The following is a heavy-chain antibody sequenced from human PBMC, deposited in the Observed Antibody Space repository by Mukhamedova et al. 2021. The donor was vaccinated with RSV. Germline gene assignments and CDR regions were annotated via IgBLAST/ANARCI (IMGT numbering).Heavy chain of an antibody. CDR3: ARDGSGSPKDFYGMDV. J-gene: IGHJ6*01. D-gene: IGHD3-10*01. CDR2: IYPGDSDT. Sequence: IAWVRQTPGKGLEWMGIIYPGDSDTKYSPSFQGQVTFSVDRSINTAYLQWNSLKASDTAIDYCARDGSGSPKDFYGMDV. V-gene: IGHV5-51*01.